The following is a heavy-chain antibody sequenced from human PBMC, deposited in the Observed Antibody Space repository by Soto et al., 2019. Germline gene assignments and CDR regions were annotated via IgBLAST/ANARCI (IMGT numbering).Heavy chain of an antibody. CDR3: TRQGFGEVHGLVDV. D-gene: IGHD3-10*01. CDR2: INSNGYS. J-gene: IGHJ6*02. CDR1: GDCITHY. V-gene: IGHV4-59*08. Sequence: SQNRPVAGDCITHYCRCLQLSPGKGLEWIGYINSNGYSSYNPSLKSRVTLSVDTSKNQFSLKLSSVTAADAAVYYCTRQGFGEVHGLVDVWGQGTTVTVSS.